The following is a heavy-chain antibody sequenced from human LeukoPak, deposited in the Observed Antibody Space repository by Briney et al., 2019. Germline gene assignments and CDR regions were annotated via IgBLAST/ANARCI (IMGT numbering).Heavy chain of an antibody. D-gene: IGHD3-10*01. Sequence: GRSLRLSCAASGFTFDDYAMHWVRQAPGKGLEWVSGISWNSGSIGYADSVKGRFTISRDNAKNSLYLQMNSLRAEDTAVYYCASYRNYGSGSGVYYFDYWGQGTLVTVSS. CDR1: GFTFDDYA. CDR3: ASYRNYGSGSGVYYFDY. J-gene: IGHJ4*02. V-gene: IGHV3-9*01. CDR2: ISWNSGSI.